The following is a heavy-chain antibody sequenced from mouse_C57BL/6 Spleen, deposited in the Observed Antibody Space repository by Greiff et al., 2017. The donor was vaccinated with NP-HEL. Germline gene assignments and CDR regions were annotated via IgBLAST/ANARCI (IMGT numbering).Heavy chain of an antibody. CDR1: GYAFSSYW. CDR2: IYPGDGDT. V-gene: IGHV1-80*01. CDR3: ARSGVTTGNFDC. Sequence: QVQLQQSGAELVKPGASVKISCKASGYAFSSYWMNWVKQRPGKGLEWIGQIYPGDGDTNYNGKFKGKATLTADKSSSTAYMQLSSLTSEDSAVYFWARSGVTTGNFDCWGQATTLTVSS. J-gene: IGHJ2*01. D-gene: IGHD2-2*01.